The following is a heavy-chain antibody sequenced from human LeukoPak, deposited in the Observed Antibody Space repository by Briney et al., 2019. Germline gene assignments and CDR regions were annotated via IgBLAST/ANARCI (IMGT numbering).Heavy chain of an antibody. CDR2: ISAYNGNT. D-gene: IGHD3-10*01. V-gene: IGHV1-18*01. CDR1: GYTFTSYG. CDR3: ARVGGILRATDVFDI. J-gene: IGHJ3*02. Sequence: ASVKVSCKASGYTFTSYGISWVRQAPGQGLEWMGWISAYNGNTNYAQRLQGRVTMTTDTSTSTAYMELRSLRSDDTAVYYCARVGGILRATDVFDIWGQGTMVTVS.